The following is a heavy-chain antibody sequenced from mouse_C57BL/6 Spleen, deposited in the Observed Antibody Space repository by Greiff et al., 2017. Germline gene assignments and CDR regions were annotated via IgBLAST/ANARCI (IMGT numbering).Heavy chain of an antibody. J-gene: IGHJ4*01. V-gene: IGHV1-55*01. D-gene: IGHD2-3*01. CDR1: GYTFTGYW. CDR3: ASPIYDGYYGAMDY. CDR2: LYPGSGST. Sequence: QVQLQQPGAELVKPGASVKMSCKASGYTFTGYWITWVKQRPGQGLEWIGDLYPGSGSTNYNEKCKGKATLTVDQSSSTAYMQLSSLTSEDSAVYYCASPIYDGYYGAMDYWGQGTSVTVAS.